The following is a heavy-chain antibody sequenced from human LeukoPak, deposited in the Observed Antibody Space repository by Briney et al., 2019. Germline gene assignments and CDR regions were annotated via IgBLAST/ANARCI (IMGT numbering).Heavy chain of an antibody. CDR2: IKQDGSEK. CDR3: ARRLYCSGTSCYTGPDALDV. J-gene: IGHJ3*01. V-gene: IGHV3-7*01. CDR1: GFTFSSYW. D-gene: IGHD2-2*02. Sequence: PGGSLRLSCAASGFTFSSYWMSWVRQAPGKGLEWVANIKQDGSEKYYVDSVKGRFTISRDNSENTLYLQMNSLRAEDTAVYYCARRLYCSGTSCYTGPDALDVWGQGTVVTVSS.